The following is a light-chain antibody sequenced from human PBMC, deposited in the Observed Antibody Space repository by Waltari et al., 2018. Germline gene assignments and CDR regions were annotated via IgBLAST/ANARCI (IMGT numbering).Light chain of an antibody. Sequence: DIQMTQSPSSLSASVGGRVTITCRASQSIVNYLNWYQQKPGKAPKLLIYAASSLQSGVPSRFSGSGSATDFTLTINSLQPEDFATYYCQQSYSTPWTFDQGTKVEMK. CDR3: QQSYSTPWT. CDR2: AAS. CDR1: QSIVNY. V-gene: IGKV1-39*01. J-gene: IGKJ1*01.